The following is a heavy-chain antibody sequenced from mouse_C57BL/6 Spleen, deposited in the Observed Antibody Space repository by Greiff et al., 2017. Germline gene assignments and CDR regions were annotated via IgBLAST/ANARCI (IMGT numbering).Heavy chain of an antibody. Sequence: VQLQQSGPELVKPGASVKLSCKASGYTFTSYDINWVKQRPGQGLEWIGWIYPRDGSTTYNEKFKGKATLTVDTSSSTAYMELHSLTSEDSAVYFCARSHYYCGSSTWFAYWGQGTLVTVSA. CDR2: IYPRDGST. V-gene: IGHV1-85*01. D-gene: IGHD1-1*01. J-gene: IGHJ3*01. CDR3: ARSHYYCGSSTWFAY. CDR1: GYTFTSYD.